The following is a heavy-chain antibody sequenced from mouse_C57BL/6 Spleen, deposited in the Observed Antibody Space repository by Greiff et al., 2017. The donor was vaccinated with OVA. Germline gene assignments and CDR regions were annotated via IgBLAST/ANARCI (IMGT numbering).Heavy chain of an antibody. Sequence: QVHVKQPGAELVKPGASVKVSCKASGYTFTSYWMHWVKQRPGQGLEWIGRIHPSDSDTNYNQKFKGKATLTVDKSSTTAYMQLNSLTSRDAAVDNYAFNYGSRGDFDYWGQGTTLTVSS. CDR2: IHPSDSDT. V-gene: IGHV1-74*01. J-gene: IGHJ2*01. CDR3: AFNYGSRGDFDY. CDR1: GYTFTSYW. D-gene: IGHD1-1*01.